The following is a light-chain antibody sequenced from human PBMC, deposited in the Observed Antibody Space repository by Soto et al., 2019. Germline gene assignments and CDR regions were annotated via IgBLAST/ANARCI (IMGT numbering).Light chain of an antibody. CDR2: SNN. V-gene: IGLV1-44*01. Sequence: QSVLTQPPSASGTPGQRVTISCSGSSSNIGSNTVNWYQQLPGTAPKLLIYSNNQRPSGVPDRFSGSKSGTSASLAISGLQSEDEADYDCAAWDDSLNAYVVFGGGTQLTVL. CDR1: SSNIGSNT. J-gene: IGLJ2*01. CDR3: AAWDDSLNAYVV.